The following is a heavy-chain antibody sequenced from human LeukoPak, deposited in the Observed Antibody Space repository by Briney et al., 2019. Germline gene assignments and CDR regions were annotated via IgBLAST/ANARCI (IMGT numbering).Heavy chain of an antibody. V-gene: IGHV1-24*01. Sequence: ASVKVSCKVSGYTLTELSMHWVRQAPGKGLEWMGGFDPEDGETIYAQKFQGRVTMTEDTSTDTACMELSSLRSEDTAVYYCATGLSGYNYYFDYWGQGTLVTVSS. CDR2: FDPEDGET. CDR1: GYTLTELS. D-gene: IGHD3-3*01. CDR3: ATGLSGYNYYFDY. J-gene: IGHJ4*02.